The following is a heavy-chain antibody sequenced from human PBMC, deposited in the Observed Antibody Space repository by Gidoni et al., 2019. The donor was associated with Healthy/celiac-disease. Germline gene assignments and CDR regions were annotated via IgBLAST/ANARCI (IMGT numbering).Heavy chain of an antibody. CDR1: GYSFTRHG. V-gene: IGHV5-10-1*03. CDR2: IDPSYSYT. D-gene: IGHD6-19*01. J-gene: IGHJ4*02. Sequence: EVQLVPSGAEVKKPGGSLRIYGKGSGYSFTRHGISWVRQMPGKGLEWMGRIDPSYSYTNYSPSFQGHVTISADKSISTAYLQWSSLKASDTAMYYCARHLGSGWYGLFDYWGQGTLVTVSS. CDR3: ARHLGSGWYGLFDY.